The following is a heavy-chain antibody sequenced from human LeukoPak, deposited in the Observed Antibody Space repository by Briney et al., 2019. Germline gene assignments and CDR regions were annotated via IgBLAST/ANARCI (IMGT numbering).Heavy chain of an antibody. J-gene: IGHJ3*02. D-gene: IGHD2-2*02. Sequence: SSETLSLTCTVSGGSISSYYWSWIRQPPGKGLEWIGEINHSGSTNYNPSLKSRVTISVDTSKNQFSLKLSSVTAADTAVYYCARGEDCSSTSCHTDDAFDIWGQGTMVTVSS. CDR2: INHSGST. CDR3: ARGEDCSSTSCHTDDAFDI. CDR1: GGSISSYY. V-gene: IGHV4-34*01.